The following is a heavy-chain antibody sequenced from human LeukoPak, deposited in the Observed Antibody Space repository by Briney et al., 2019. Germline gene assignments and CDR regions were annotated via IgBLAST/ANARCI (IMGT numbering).Heavy chain of an antibody. V-gene: IGHV3-23*01. CDR2: MSGRGVST. D-gene: IGHD2-15*01. J-gene: IGHJ4*02. CDR1: GFTFTNHA. Sequence: GSLRLSCAASGFTFTNHAKSRVRQAPGKGLEWVSGMSGRGVSTYYADSVKGRFTISSDNSKNTLYLQMNSLRAEDTAIYYCAKDCNGGNCYIDYWGQGTLVTVAS. CDR3: AKDCNGGNCYIDY.